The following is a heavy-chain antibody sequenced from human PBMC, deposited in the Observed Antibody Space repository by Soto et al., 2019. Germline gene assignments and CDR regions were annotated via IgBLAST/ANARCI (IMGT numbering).Heavy chain of an antibody. V-gene: IGHV3-23*01. J-gene: IGHJ4*02. CDR2: INVDDST. CDR1: GFTFSSYA. Sequence: GGSLILSCAASGFTFSSYAMSWVRQAPGKGLEWVSSINVDDSTYYADSVKGRFTISRDNSKSTVFLELSSLRVEDTATFYCAKNYYFDHWGQGTQVTVSS. CDR3: AKNYYFDH.